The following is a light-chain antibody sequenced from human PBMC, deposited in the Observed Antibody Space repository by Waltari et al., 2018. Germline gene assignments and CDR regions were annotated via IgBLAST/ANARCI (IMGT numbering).Light chain of an antibody. Sequence: ETVMTQSPATLSVSPGESATLSCRASQSVTSKLAWYQQKPGQAPRLLIYGASTRATGIPARFSGSGSATEFTLTISSLQSEDFAVYYCQHYNNWPRTFGQGTKVEIK. V-gene: IGKV3-15*01. CDR3: QHYNNWPRT. J-gene: IGKJ1*01. CDR1: QSVTSK. CDR2: GAS.